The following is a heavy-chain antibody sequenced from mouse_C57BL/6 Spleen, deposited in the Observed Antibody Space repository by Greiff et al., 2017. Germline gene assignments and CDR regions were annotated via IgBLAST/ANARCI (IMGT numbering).Heavy chain of an antibody. Sequence: DVQLVESGPELVKPGASVKMSCKASGYTFTDYNMHWVKQSHGKSLEWIGYINPNNGGTSYNQKFKGKATLTVNKSSSTAYMELRSLTSEDSAVYYCARDGLRRSWFAYWGQGTLVTVSA. D-gene: IGHD2-4*01. CDR3: ARDGLRRSWFAY. CDR1: GYTFTDYN. J-gene: IGHJ3*01. V-gene: IGHV1-22*01. CDR2: INPNNGGT.